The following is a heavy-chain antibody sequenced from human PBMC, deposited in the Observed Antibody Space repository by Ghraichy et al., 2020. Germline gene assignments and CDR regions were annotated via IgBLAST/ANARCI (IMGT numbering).Heavy chain of an antibody. J-gene: IGHJ1*01. D-gene: IGHD2-15*01. Sequence: LSLTCAASGFTFSSYAMSWVRQAPGKGLEWVSAISGSGGNTYYADSVKGRFTFSRDNSKNTLYLQMNSLRAEDTAVYYCAKDVGRGGGSCFHHWGQGTLVSVS. CDR1: GFTFSSYA. CDR3: AKDVGRGGGSCFHH. V-gene: IGHV3-23*01. CDR2: ISGSGGNT.